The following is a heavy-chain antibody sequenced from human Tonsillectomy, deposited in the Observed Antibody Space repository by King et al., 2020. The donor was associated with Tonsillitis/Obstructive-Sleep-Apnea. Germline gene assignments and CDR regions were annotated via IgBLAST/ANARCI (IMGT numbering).Heavy chain of an antibody. V-gene: IGHV1-2*06. J-gene: IGHJ6*04. CDR3: TRDFWSGYLRGYYLAV. D-gene: IGHD3-3*01. CDR1: GYTFTDYY. Sequence: QLVQSGAEVKKPGASVKVSCKASGYTFTDYYMHWVRQAPGQGLEWMGRIALNDGDTDYEEKFQGRVTMTSDTSTSTAHMELGGLRPDDTAVYHCTRDFWSGYLRGYYLAVWGKGTTVTVSS. CDR2: IALNDGDT.